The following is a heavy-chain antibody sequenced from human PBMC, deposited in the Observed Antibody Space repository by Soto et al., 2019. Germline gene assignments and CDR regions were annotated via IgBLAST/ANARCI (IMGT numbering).Heavy chain of an antibody. CDR1: GFTVSGNY. D-gene: IGHD5-18*01. CDR2: IYSGGSE. J-gene: IGHJ4*02. CDR3: ARHGYSYGGGYFDY. V-gene: IGHV3-66*04. Sequence: EVQLVESGGGLVQPGGSLRLSCAASGFTVSGNYMSWVRQAPGKGLEWVSVIYSGGSEDYADSMKGRLTISRDNSKNTLYLQMNSLRAEDTAVYYCARHGYSYGGGYFDYWGQGTLVTVSS.